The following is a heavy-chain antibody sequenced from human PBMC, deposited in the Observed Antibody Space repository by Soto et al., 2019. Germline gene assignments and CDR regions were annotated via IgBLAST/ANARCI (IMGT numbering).Heavy chain of an antibody. D-gene: IGHD6-6*01. Sequence: EVQLVESGGGLVQPGGSLRLSCAASGFTFSSYWMSWVRQAPGKGLEWVANIKQDGSEKYYVDSVKGRFTISRDNAKNSLYLQMNSLRAEDTAVYYCAREPRNIAADLPDVWGQGTTVTVSS. J-gene: IGHJ6*02. CDR3: AREPRNIAADLPDV. CDR1: GFTFSSYW. V-gene: IGHV3-7*01. CDR2: IKQDGSEK.